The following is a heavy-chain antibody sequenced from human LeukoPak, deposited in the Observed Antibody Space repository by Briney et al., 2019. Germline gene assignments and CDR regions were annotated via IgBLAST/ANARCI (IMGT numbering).Heavy chain of an antibody. CDR2: IIPIFGTT. CDR1: GGTFSSYA. Sequence: ASVKVSCKASGGTFSSYAISWVRQAPGQGLEWMGGIIPIFGTTNYAQKFQDRVTITADKSTSTAYMELSSLRSEDTAVYYCARDVGEYCSSTNCYASHYWGQGTLVTVSS. V-gene: IGHV1-69*06. J-gene: IGHJ4*02. D-gene: IGHD2-2*01. CDR3: ARDVGEYCSSTNCYASHY.